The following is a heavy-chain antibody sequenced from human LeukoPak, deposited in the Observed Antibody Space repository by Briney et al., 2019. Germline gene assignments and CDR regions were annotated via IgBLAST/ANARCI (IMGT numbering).Heavy chain of an antibody. D-gene: IGHD5-24*01. V-gene: IGHV3-48*04. CDR2: IKYDSSTI. Sequence: GGSLRLSCVASGFAFNIYSMNWVRQAPGKGLEWVSYIKYDSSTIYYGDSVKGRFTISRDNVKNSLYLQVSSLRAEDTAVYYCERDGREGFDIWGHGTLVIVSS. CDR3: ERDGREGFDI. J-gene: IGHJ3*02. CDR1: GFAFNIYS.